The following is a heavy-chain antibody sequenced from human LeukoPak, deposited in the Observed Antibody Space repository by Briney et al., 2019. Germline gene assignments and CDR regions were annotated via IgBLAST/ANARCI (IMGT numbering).Heavy chain of an antibody. J-gene: IGHJ4*02. CDR3: AKGGAQV. CDR2: ISSSGGST. D-gene: IGHD1-26*01. Sequence: GGSLRLSCAASGFTFSNAWMSWVRQAPGKGLEWVSAISSSGGSTYYADSVRGRFIISRDSSKNTLYLQMNSLRVEDTAVYYCAKGGAQVGGQGTLVTVSS. CDR1: GFTFSNAW. V-gene: IGHV3-23*01.